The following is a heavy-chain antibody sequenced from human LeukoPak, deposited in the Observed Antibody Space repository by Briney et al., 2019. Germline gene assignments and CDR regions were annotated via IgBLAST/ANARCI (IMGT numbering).Heavy chain of an antibody. V-gene: IGHV4-34*01. J-gene: IGHJ4*02. D-gene: IGHD3-10*01. CDR1: GGSFSGYY. CDR2: INHSGST. Sequence: SETLSLTCAVYGGSFSGYYWSWIRQPPGKGLEWIGEINHSGSTNYNPSLKSRVTISVDTSKNQFSPKLSSVTAADTAVYYCARGSSGTGWEYYFDYWGQGTLVTVSS. CDR3: ARGSSGTGWEYYFDY.